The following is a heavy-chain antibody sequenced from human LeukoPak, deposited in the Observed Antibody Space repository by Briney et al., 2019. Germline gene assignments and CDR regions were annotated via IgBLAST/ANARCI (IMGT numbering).Heavy chain of an antibody. CDR3: ARDRDYAYDFDI. V-gene: IGHV3-66*01. D-gene: IGHD4-17*01. Sequence: PGGSLRLSCAASGFTVSSKYMSWVRQAPGKGMEWVSVIYSGGSTYYADSVKGRFTISRDNSKNTLYLQMNSLRAEDTAVYYCARDRDYAYDFDIWGQGTMVTVSS. J-gene: IGHJ3*02. CDR2: IYSGGST. CDR1: GFTVSSKY.